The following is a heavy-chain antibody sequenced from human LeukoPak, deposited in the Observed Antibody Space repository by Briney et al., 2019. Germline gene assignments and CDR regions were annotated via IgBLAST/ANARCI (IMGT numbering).Heavy chain of an antibody. CDR3: ARSGSGSYADAFDI. V-gene: IGHV3-66*01. Sequence: GGSLRLSCAASGFIVSTNHMSWVRQAPGKGLEWVSVIYDGDATQYADSVKGRFTIPRDNSKNTLYLQMNSLRAEDTAVYYCARSGSGSYADAFDIWGQGTMVTVSS. CDR1: GFIVSTNH. D-gene: IGHD1-26*01. J-gene: IGHJ3*02. CDR2: IYDGDAT.